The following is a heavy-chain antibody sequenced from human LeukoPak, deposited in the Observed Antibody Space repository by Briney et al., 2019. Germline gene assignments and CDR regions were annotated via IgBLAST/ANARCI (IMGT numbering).Heavy chain of an antibody. V-gene: IGHV5-51*01. Sequence: GESLKISCKGSGYTFTSNWIGWVRQMPGKGLEYMGIIYPGDSDSRYNPSFQGHVTLSVDTSTSTVFLQWSSLKASDTAIFYCARRRGVSASSFDIWGQGTVVTVSS. CDR3: ARRRGVSASSFDI. J-gene: IGHJ3*02. D-gene: IGHD6-13*01. CDR2: IYPGDSDS. CDR1: GYTFTSNW.